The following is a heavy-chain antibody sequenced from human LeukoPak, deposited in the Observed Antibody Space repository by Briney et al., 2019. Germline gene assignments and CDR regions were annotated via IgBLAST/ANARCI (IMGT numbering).Heavy chain of an antibody. D-gene: IGHD2-21*02. CDR1: GYTFTGYY. CDR3: ARESLLAVTARYNWFDP. J-gene: IGHJ5*02. Sequence: ASVKVSCKASGYTFTGYYMHWVRQAPRQGLEWMGWINPNSGGTNYAQKFQGRVTMTRDTSISTAYMELSRLRSDDTAVYYCARESLLAVTARYNWFDPWGQGTLVTVSS. V-gene: IGHV1-2*02. CDR2: INPNSGGT.